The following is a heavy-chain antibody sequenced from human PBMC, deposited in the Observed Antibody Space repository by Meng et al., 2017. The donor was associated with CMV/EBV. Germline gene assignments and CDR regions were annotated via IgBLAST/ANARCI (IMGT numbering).Heavy chain of an antibody. CDR2: INHSGST. V-gene: IGHV4-34*01. CDR3: ASSTVVTDLDY. J-gene: IGHJ4*02. Sequence: QTPSLTGAVYGGSFSGYYWSWIRQPPGKGLEWIGEINHSGSTNYNPSLKSRVTISVDTSKNQFSLKLSSVTAADTAVYYCASSTVVTDLDYWGQGTLVTVSS. D-gene: IGHD4-23*01. CDR1: GGSFSGYY.